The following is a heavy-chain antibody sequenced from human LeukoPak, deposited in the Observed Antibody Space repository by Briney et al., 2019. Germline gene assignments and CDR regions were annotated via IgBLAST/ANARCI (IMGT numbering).Heavy chain of an antibody. V-gene: IGHV1-69*04. CDR3: ARERGELPALFDY. D-gene: IGHD4-23*01. Sequence: ASVKVSCKASGGTFSSYAISWVRQAPGQGLEWMGRIIPILGIANYAQKFQGRVTITADKSTSTAYMELSSLGSEDTAVYYCARERGELPALFDYWGQGTLVTVSS. CDR1: GGTFSSYA. J-gene: IGHJ4*02. CDR2: IIPILGIA.